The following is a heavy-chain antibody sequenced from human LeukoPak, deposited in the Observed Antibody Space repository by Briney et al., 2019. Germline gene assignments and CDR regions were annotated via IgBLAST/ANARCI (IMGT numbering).Heavy chain of an antibody. V-gene: IGHV4-4*07. Sequence: PSETLSLTCTVSGDSINSYYWGWIRQPAGKGLEWIGRIYTSGSTNYNPSLKSRVTVSIDTSKNQFSLKLSSVTAADTAVYYCARPLGGSGSYFDYWGQGTLVTVSS. CDR1: GDSINSYY. J-gene: IGHJ4*02. CDR3: ARPLGGSGSYFDY. D-gene: IGHD3-10*01. CDR2: IYTSGST.